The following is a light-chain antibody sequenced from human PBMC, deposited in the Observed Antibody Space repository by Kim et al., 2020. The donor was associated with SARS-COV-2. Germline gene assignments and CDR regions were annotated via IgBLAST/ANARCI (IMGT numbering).Light chain of an antibody. CDR3: SSYTSSSTLV. V-gene: IGLV2-14*03. CDR2: DVS. Sequence: GQSITISCTGTSSDVGGYNYVSWYQQHPGKAPKLMIYDVSNRPSGVSNRFSGSKSGNTASLTISRLQAEDEADYYCSSYTSSSTLVFGGGTKLTVL. J-gene: IGLJ2*01. CDR1: SSDVGGYNY.